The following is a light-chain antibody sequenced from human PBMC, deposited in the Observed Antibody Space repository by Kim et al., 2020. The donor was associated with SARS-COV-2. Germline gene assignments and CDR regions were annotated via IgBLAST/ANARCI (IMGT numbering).Light chain of an antibody. CDR3: YSAADSTGV. CDR1: ILGKKY. V-gene: IGLV3-27*01. CDR2: KDT. J-gene: IGLJ3*02. Sequence: SYELTQSSSVSVSPGQTATVTCSGDILGKKYVRWFQQKPGQAPVLIIYKDTERPSGITERFSGYNSGTTATLTISGAQIEDEADYYCYSAADSTGVFGGGTQLTVL.